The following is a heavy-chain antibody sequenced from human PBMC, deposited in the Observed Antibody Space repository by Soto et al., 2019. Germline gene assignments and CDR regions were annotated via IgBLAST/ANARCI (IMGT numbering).Heavy chain of an antibody. J-gene: IGHJ3*02. V-gene: IGHV1-3*01. Sequence: QVQLVQSGAEVKKPGASVKVSCKASGYTFTSYAMHWVRQAPGQRLEWMGWINAGNGNTKYSQKFQGRVTITRDTSASTAYMELSSLRSEDTAVYYCAIYGDFYDAFDIWGQGTMVTVSS. CDR2: INAGNGNT. CDR3: AIYGDFYDAFDI. D-gene: IGHD4-17*01. CDR1: GYTFTSYA.